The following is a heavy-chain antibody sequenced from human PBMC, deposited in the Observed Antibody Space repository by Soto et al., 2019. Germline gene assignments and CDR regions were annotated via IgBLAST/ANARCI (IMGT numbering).Heavy chain of an antibody. J-gene: IGHJ4*02. V-gene: IGHV3-74*01. Sequence: GGSLRLSCAASGFTFSSYWMHWVRQAPGKRLVWVSRINSDGSSTRYADSVKGRFTISRDNAKNTLYLQMNSLRAEDTAVYFCAKGYSGYDYAYWGQGSLVTVSS. CDR2: INSDGSST. CDR1: GFTFSSYW. D-gene: IGHD5-12*01. CDR3: AKGYSGYDYAY.